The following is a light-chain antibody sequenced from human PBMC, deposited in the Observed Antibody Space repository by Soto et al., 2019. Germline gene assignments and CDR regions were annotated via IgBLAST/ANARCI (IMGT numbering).Light chain of an antibody. V-gene: IGLV1-40*01. J-gene: IGLJ1*01. CDR3: SSYAGSNNFV. CDR2: GNR. Sequence: QSVLTQPPSVSGAPGQRVTISCTGNSSNLGAGYDVHWYQQLPGAAPKLVIFGNRNRPSGVPERFSGSKSGTSASLAITGLQAEDEADYYCSSYAGSNNFVFGTGTKLTVL. CDR1: SSNLGAGYD.